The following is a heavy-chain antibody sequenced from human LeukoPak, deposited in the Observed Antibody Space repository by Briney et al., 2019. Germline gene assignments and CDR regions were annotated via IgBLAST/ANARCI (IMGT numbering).Heavy chain of an antibody. Sequence: PGESLRLSCAASGFTFSNHAMTWVRQAPGKGLEWVSNISDRGTSINYAVSVKGRFSISRDNAKNTLYLQMNSLRDEDTAVYYCVRNDTSGVGLVYWGQGSLVTVSS. J-gene: IGHJ4*02. V-gene: IGHV3-23*01. D-gene: IGHD3-3*01. CDR3: VRNDTSGVGLVY. CDR1: GFTFSNHA. CDR2: ISDRGTSI.